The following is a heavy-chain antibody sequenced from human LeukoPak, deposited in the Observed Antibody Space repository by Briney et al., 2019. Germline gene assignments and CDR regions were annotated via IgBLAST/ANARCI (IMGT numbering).Heavy chain of an antibody. CDR2: ISGSGGST. V-gene: IGHV3-23*01. J-gene: IGHJ5*02. Sequence: GVSLRRSCAASGFTFSSYAMSWVRQAPGKGLECVSAISGSGGSTYYADSVRGRFTISRDNSKNTLYLQMNSLRDDDTAVYYCAKDSRSTSCCNWFDPWGQGTLVTVSS. CDR1: GFTFSSYA. CDR3: AKDSRSTSCCNWFDP. D-gene: IGHD2-2*01.